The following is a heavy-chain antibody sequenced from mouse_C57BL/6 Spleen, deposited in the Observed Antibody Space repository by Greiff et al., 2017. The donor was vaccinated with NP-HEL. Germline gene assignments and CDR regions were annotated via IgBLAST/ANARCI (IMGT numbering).Heavy chain of an antibody. J-gene: IGHJ3*01. CDR1: GFSLTSYG. Sequence: QVQLQQSGPGLVAPSQSLSITCTVSGFSLTSYGVHWVRQPPGKGLEWLVVIWSDGSTTYNSALKSRLSISKDNSKSQVFLKMNSLQTDDTAMYYCARQGDPYDGGPAWFAYWGQGTLVTVSA. V-gene: IGHV2-6-1*01. CDR2: IWSDGST. D-gene: IGHD2-12*01. CDR3: ARQGDPYDGGPAWFAY.